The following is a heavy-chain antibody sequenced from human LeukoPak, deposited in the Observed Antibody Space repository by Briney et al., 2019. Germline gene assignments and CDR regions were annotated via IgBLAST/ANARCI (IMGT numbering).Heavy chain of an antibody. CDR1: GFTFSSYE. CDR3: AREFENSFSYYFDN. V-gene: IGHV3-48*03. J-gene: IGHJ4*02. Sequence: GGSLRLSCAASGFTFSSYEMDWVRQAPGKGLEWVSYISSSGSTIYYADSVKGRFTISRDNAKNSLYLQMNSLRAEDTAVYYCAREFENSFSYYFDNWGQGALVTVSS. CDR2: ISSSGSTI. D-gene: IGHD3-3*02.